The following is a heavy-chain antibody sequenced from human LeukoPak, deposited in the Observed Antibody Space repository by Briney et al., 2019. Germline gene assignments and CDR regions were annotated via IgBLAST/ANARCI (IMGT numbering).Heavy chain of an antibody. D-gene: IGHD3-22*01. J-gene: IGHJ4*02. CDR1: GYTFTSYY. V-gene: IGHV1-46*01. CDR3: ARAMDYYDSSGYGPY. Sequence: ASVKVSCKASGYTFTSYYVHWVRQAPGQGLEWMGIINPSGGSTSYAQKFQGRVTMTRDMSTSTVYMELSSLRSEDTAVYYCARAMDYYDSSGYGPYWGQGTLVTVSS. CDR2: INPSGGST.